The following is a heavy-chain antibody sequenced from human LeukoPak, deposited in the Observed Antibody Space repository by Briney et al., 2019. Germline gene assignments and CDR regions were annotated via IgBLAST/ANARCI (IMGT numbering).Heavy chain of an antibody. CDR1: GGTFTIYA. CDR3: ARGHLWVVAATSWFDP. Sequence: ASVKVSCKASGGTFTIYAISWVRQAPGQGLEWMGGIIPIFGTANYAQKFQGGVTITADESTSTAYMELSSLRAEDTAVYYCARGHLWVVAATSWFDPWGQGTLVTVSS. D-gene: IGHD2-15*01. CDR2: IIPIFGTA. V-gene: IGHV1-69*13. J-gene: IGHJ5*02.